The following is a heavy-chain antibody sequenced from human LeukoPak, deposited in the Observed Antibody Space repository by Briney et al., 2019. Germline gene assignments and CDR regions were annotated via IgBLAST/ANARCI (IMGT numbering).Heavy chain of an antibody. CDR3: ARDLETSSGWFNGLVGF. CDR1: GYTFTTYG. Sequence: ASVKVSCKASGYTFTTYGITWVRQAPGQGLEWMGWISGYNGNTYYAQKPQGRVTMTTDTSTSTAYMELRSLRSDDTGVYYCARDLETSSGWFNGLVGFWGQGTLVTVSS. CDR2: ISGYNGNT. V-gene: IGHV1-18*01. D-gene: IGHD6-19*01. J-gene: IGHJ4*02.